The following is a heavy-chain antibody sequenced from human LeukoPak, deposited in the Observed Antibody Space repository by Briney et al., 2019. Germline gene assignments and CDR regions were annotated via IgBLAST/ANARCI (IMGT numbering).Heavy chain of an antibody. J-gene: IGHJ4*02. CDR1: GYTFTSYG. D-gene: IGHD5-12*01. CDR2: ISAYNGNT. Sequence: ASVKVSCKASGYTFTSYGISWVRQAPGQGLEWMGWISAYNGNTNYAQKLQGRVTMTTDTSTSTAYMELRSLRPDDTAVYYCARTRSGYDLFDYWGQGTLVTVSS. CDR3: ARTRSGYDLFDY. V-gene: IGHV1-18*01.